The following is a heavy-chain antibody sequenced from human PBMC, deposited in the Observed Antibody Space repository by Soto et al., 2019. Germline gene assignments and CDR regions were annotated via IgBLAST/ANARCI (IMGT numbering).Heavy chain of an antibody. CDR1: GGSISSYY. Sequence: SETLSLTCTVSGGSISSYYWSWIRQPPGKGLEWIAYIYYSGSTNYNPSLKSRVTISVDTSKNEFSLKLHSATAADTAVYYCARFSGWYSAFDYWGQGTPVTVSS. J-gene: IGHJ4*02. D-gene: IGHD6-19*01. CDR3: ARFSGWYSAFDY. CDR2: IYYSGST. V-gene: IGHV4-59*01.